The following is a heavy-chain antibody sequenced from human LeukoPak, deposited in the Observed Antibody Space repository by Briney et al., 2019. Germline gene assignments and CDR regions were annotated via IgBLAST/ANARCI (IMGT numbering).Heavy chain of an antibody. CDR3: TPLGYCSGGSCYVAGGY. J-gene: IGHJ4*02. Sequence: GGSLKLSCAASGFTFSGSAMHWVRQASGKGLEWVGRIRSKANSYATAYAASVKGGFTISRDDSKNTAYLQMNSLKTEDTAVYYCTPLGYCSGGSCYVAGGYWGQGTLVTVSS. D-gene: IGHD2-15*01. CDR1: GFTFSGSA. CDR2: IRSKANSYAT. V-gene: IGHV3-73*01.